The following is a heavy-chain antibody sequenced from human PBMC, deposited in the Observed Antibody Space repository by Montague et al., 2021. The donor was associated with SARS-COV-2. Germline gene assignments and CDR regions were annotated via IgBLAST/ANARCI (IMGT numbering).Heavy chain of an antibody. CDR3: ARLRRGTYYVSLDP. D-gene: IGHD1-26*01. Sequence: SETLSLTCTVSGGSITNYYWTWIRQPPGRGLEWIGYIYYSATTNYNPSLKSRVTMSIDTSKNQFSLSLSSVTAADSAVYYCARLRRGTYYVSLDPWGQGTLVSVSS. CDR1: GGSITNYY. J-gene: IGHJ5*02. V-gene: IGHV4-59*12. CDR2: IYYSATT.